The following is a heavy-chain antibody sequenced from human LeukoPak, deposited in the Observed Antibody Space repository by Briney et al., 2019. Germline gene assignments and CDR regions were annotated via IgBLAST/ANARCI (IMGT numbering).Heavy chain of an antibody. Sequence: PGGSLRLSCAASGFTFSSYAMHWVRQAPGKGLEWVAVISYDGSNKYYADSVKGRFTISRDNSKNTLYLQMNSLRAEDTAVYYCAKVRWGPIAAAGPAYDYWGQGTLVTVSS. CDR2: ISYDGSNK. CDR3: AKVRWGPIAAAGPAYDY. V-gene: IGHV3-30-3*01. D-gene: IGHD6-13*01. J-gene: IGHJ4*02. CDR1: GFTFSSYA.